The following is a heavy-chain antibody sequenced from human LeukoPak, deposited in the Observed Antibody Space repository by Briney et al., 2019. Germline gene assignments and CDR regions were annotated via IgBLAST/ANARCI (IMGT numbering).Heavy chain of an antibody. J-gene: IGHJ4*02. V-gene: IGHV3-9*01. CDR2: ISWNSGSI. CDR1: GFTFDDYA. D-gene: IGHD6-13*01. Sequence: SGGSLRLSCAASGFTFDDYAMHWVRQAPGKGLEWVSGISWNSGSIGYADSVKGRFTISRDNAKNSLYLQMNSLRAEDTALYYCTKGSSWSNGDFDCWGQGTLVTVSS. CDR3: TKGSSWSNGDFDC.